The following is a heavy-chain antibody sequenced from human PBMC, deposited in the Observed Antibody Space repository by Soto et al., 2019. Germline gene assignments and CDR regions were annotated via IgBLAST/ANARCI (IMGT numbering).Heavy chain of an antibody. J-gene: IGHJ6*02. CDR3: ARDKGYCSGGSCYSPLVGTSGMDV. CDR2: IKQDGSEK. Sequence: GGSLRLSCAASGFTFSSYWMSWVRQAPGKGLEWVANIKQDGSEKYYVDSVKGRFTISRDNAKNSLYLQMNSLRAEDTAVYYCARDKGYCSGGSCYSPLVGTSGMDVWGQGTTVTVSS. D-gene: IGHD2-15*01. V-gene: IGHV3-7*05. CDR1: GFTFSSYW.